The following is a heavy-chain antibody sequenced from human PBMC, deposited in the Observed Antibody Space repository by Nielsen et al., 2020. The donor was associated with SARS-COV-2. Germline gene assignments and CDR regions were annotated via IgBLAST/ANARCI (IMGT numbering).Heavy chain of an antibody. CDR2: IYPGDSDT. CDR1: GYSFGSYW. D-gene: IGHD3-10*01. J-gene: IGHJ6*02. Sequence: GESLKISCKASGYSFGSYWIAWVRQMPGKGLEWMGIIYPGDSDTRYSPSFQGQVTISADKSISTAYLQWSSLKASDTAIYYCAREGQDDSGTERRGMDVWGQGTTVTVSS. V-gene: IGHV5-51*01. CDR3: AREGQDDSGTERRGMDV.